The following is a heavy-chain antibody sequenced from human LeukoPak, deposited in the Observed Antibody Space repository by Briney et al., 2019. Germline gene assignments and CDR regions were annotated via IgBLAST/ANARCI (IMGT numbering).Heavy chain of an antibody. V-gene: IGHV4-34*01. J-gene: IGHJ4*02. Sequence: SETLSLTCAVYGGSLSGYYWSWIRQPPGKGLEWIGEINHSGSTNYNSSLKSRVTISVDTSKNQFSLRLTSVTAADTAVYYCARQTGSGLFILPGGQGTLVTVSS. CDR1: GGSLSGYY. CDR2: INHSGST. D-gene: IGHD3/OR15-3a*01. CDR3: ARQTGSGLFILP.